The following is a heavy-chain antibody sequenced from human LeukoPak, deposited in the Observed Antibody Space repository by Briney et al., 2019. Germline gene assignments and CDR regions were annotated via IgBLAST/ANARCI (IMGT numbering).Heavy chain of an antibody. V-gene: IGHV3-23*01. CDR1: RFSFSSYA. J-gene: IGHJ4*02. CDR2: ISASGSRT. CDR3: AKAVKYSGSYYFDY. D-gene: IGHD1-26*01. Sequence: GGSLRLSCAASRFSFSSYAMAWVRRAQGKGLEWVSSISASGSRTYYADSVKGRFTISRDNSKNTLYLQMNSLRAEDTAVYYCAKAVKYSGSYYFDYWGQGTLVTVSS.